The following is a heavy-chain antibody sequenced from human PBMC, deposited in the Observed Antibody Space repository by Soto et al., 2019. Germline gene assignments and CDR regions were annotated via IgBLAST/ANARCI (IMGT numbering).Heavy chain of an antibody. J-gene: IGHJ6*02. D-gene: IGHD6-13*01. CDR2: IYYSGST. CDR1: GGSISSYY. CDR3: ARWVTDSSSWYGYYYYGMDV. V-gene: IGHV4-59*01. Sequence: QVQLQESGPGLVKPSETLSLTCTVSGGSISSYYWSWIRQPPGKGLEWIGYIYYSGSTNYNPSLKSRVTVSVDTSKNLFSLKLSSVTAADTAVYYCARWVTDSSSWYGYYYYGMDVWGQGTTVTVSS.